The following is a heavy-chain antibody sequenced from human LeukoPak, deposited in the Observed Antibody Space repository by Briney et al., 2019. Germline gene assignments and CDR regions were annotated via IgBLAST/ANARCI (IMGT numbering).Heavy chain of an antibody. CDR2: INPNSGGT. D-gene: IGHD1-26*01. J-gene: IGHJ3*02. CDR3: ASEISEGSYYVAGDAFDI. CDR1: GYTFTGYD. V-gene: IGHV1-2*02. Sequence: GASVKVSCKASGYTFTGYDMHWVRQAPGQGLEWMGWINPNSGGTNYAQKFQGRVTMTRDTSISTAYMELSRLRSDGTAVYYCASEISEGSYYVAGDAFDIWGQGTMVTVSS.